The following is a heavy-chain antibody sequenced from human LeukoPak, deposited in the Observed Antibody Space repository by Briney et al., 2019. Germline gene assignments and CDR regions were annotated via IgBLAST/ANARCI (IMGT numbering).Heavy chain of an antibody. Sequence: SETLSLTCTVSGYSISSGYYWGWIRQPPGKGLEWIGSIYHSGSTYYNPSLKSRVTISVDTSKNQFSLKLSSVTAADTAVYYCAREGYGGNWAFDYWGQGTLVTVSS. J-gene: IGHJ4*02. CDR1: GYSISSGYY. D-gene: IGHD4-23*01. V-gene: IGHV4-38-2*02. CDR2: IYHSGST. CDR3: AREGYGGNWAFDY.